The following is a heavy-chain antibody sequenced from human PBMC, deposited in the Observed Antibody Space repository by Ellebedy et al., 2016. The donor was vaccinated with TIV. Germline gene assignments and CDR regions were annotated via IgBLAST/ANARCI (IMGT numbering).Heavy chain of an antibody. V-gene: IGHV3-7*04. J-gene: IGHJ5*02. CDR2: IKQDGSEM. CDR1: GFTFSAYY. Sequence: GGSLRLXXKGFGFTFSAYYMTWFRQAPGKGPEWVANIKQDGSEMFYVGSVRGRFTISRDNTGNSLFLQLNNLRADDTAVYYCAGGPGWLTDHWGQGTLVTVSS. CDR3: AGGPGWLTDH. D-gene: IGHD3-9*01.